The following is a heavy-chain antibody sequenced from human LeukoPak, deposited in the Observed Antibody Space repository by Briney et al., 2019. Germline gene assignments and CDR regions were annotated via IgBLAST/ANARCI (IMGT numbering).Heavy chain of an antibody. Sequence: GGSLRLSCVASGFSFSSFAMSWVRQAPGKGLQWVSTVSGSGGGTSHADSVKGRFTISRDNSKNTLYLQMNSLRAEDTALYYCARQYCSGGDCYFFDWGQGTLVTVSS. CDR1: GFSFSSFA. CDR2: VSGSGGGT. J-gene: IGHJ4*02. V-gene: IGHV3-23*01. D-gene: IGHD2-15*01. CDR3: ARQYCSGGDCYFFD.